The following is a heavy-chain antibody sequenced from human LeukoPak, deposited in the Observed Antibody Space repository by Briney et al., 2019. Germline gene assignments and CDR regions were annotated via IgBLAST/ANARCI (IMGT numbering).Heavy chain of an antibody. CDR1: GFTFSNYP. CDR2: ISHNEGST. Sequence: GGSLRLSCSASGFTFSNYPMHWVRQAPGKGLEPVSAISHNEGSTYYADSVKGRFTISRDNSKNTVYLQMSNLRPEDTAVYYCVYRDYGLRDWGQGTLVTVSS. V-gene: IGHV3-64D*06. D-gene: IGHD4-17*01. CDR3: VYRDYGLRD. J-gene: IGHJ4*02.